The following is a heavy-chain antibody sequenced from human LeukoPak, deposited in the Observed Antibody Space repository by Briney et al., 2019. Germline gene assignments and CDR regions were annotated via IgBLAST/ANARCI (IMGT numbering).Heavy chain of an antibody. V-gene: IGHV3-21*01. D-gene: IGHD6-6*01. J-gene: IGHJ3*02. Sequence: PGGSLRLSCAASGFTFSSYSMDWVRQAPGKGLEWVSSISSSSSYIYYADSVKGRFTISRDNAKNSLYLQMNSLRAEDTAVYYCARPSGDAFDIWGQGTMVTVSS. CDR1: GFTFSSYS. CDR2: ISSSSSYI. CDR3: ARPSGDAFDI.